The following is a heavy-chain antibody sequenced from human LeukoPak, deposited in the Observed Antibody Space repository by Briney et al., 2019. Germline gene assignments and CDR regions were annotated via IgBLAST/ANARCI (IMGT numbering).Heavy chain of an antibody. V-gene: IGHV1-8*01. CDR2: MNPNSGNT. CDR1: GYTFTSYD. CDR3: ARAPRYNWNDDRDFDY. J-gene: IGHJ4*02. D-gene: IGHD1-20*01. Sequence: ASVKVSCKASGYTFTSYDINWVRQATGQGLEWMGWMNPNSGNTGYAQKFQGRVTMTRNTSISTAYMELSSLRSEDTAVYYCARAPRYNWNDDRDFDYWGRGTLVTVSS.